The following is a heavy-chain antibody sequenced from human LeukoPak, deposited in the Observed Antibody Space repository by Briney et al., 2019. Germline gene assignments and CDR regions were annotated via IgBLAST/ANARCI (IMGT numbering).Heavy chain of an antibody. CDR2: IYYTGST. D-gene: IGHD3-10*01. J-gene: IGHJ4*02. Sequence: SETLSLTCTVSGGSISSYYWTWIRQAPGNGLEWIGYIYYTGSTNYNPSLKSRVTISVDTSKSQFSLKLSSVTAADTAVYYCARAPMVRGVIVYFDYWGQGTLVTVSS. CDR1: GGSISSYY. V-gene: IGHV4-59*12. CDR3: ARAPMVRGVIVYFDY.